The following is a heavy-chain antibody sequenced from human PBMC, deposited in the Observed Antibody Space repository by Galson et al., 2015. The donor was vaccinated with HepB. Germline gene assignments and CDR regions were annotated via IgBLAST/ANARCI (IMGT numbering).Heavy chain of an antibody. J-gene: IGHJ4*02. CDR2: IKQDGSEK. D-gene: IGHD2-15*01. V-gene: IGHV3-7*03. CDR3: ARDPDCSGGSCHEN. Sequence: SLRLSCAASGFTFSSYWMSWVRQAPGKGLEWVANIKQDGSEKYYVDSVKGRFTISRDNAKNSLYLQMNSLRAEDTAVYYCARDPDCSGGSCHENWGQGTLVTVSS. CDR1: GFTFSSYW.